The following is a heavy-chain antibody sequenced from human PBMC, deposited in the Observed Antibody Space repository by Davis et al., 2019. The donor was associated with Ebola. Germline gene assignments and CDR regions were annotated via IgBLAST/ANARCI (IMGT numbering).Heavy chain of an antibody. Sequence: SVKVSCKASGGTFSSYAISWVRQAPGQGLEWTGGIIPIFGTANYAQKFQGRVTITADESTSTAYMELSSLRSEDTAVYYCARDPRGYYYDSSGYYRGWYFDLWGRGTLVTVTS. D-gene: IGHD3-22*01. CDR1: GGTFSSYA. CDR3: ARDPRGYYYDSSGYYRGWYFDL. J-gene: IGHJ2*01. V-gene: IGHV1-69*13. CDR2: IIPIFGTA.